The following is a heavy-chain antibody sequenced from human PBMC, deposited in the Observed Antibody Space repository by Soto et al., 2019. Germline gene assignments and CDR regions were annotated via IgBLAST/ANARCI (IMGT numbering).Heavy chain of an antibody. CDR1: AYSFTTYH. CDR3: TRGDIVLVPGSEGNWFEP. D-gene: IGHD2-2*01. CDR2: INPDAGAT. J-gene: IGHJ5*02. V-gene: IGHV1-46*01. Sequence: QVQLVQSGAEVKKPGASVTVSCKASAYSFTTYHIHWVRQAPGQGLEWMGLINPDAGATNYAQRFEGRLGLTRDTSKSSVYMELRSLRFDDTAVYSCTRGDIVLVPGSEGNWFEPWGQGSLVTVAS.